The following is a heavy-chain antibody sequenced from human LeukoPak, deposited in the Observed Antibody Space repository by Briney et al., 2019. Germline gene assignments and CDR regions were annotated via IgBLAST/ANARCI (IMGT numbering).Heavy chain of an antibody. Sequence: SETLSLTCAVYGGSFSGYYWSWIRQPPGKGLEWIGYVYYSGSTNYNPSLKSRVTISADTSKNQFSLRPRSVTAADTAVYYCARGLNNRKSGRRFDVFEIWGQGTMVTVSS. CDR1: GGSFSGYY. CDR3: ARGLNNRKSGRRFDVFEI. D-gene: IGHD1-14*01. V-gene: IGHV4-59*01. J-gene: IGHJ3*02. CDR2: VYYSGST.